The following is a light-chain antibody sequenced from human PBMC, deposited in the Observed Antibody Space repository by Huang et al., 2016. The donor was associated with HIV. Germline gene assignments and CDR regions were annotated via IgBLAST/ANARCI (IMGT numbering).Light chain of an antibody. Sequence: DIQMTQSPSSLSASVGDTVTITCRASQSIGNKVHWYQQQPGKAPNLLIYKASNLKSGVPSRFSGSGSGTDFTLTIRGLQPEDFAVYYCQQSYSSWWTFGQGTKVEI. J-gene: IGKJ1*01. V-gene: IGKV1-39*01. CDR3: QQSYSSWWT. CDR1: QSIGNK. CDR2: KAS.